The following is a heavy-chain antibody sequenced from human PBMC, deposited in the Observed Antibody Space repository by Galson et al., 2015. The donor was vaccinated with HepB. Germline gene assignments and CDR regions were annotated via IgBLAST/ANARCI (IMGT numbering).Heavy chain of an antibody. J-gene: IGHJ6*02. CDR2: IGTAGDT. CDR1: GFTFSSYD. CDR3: ARRLGITFGGVINGMDV. D-gene: IGHD3-16*02. Sequence: SLRLSCAASGFTFSSYDMHWVRQATGKGLEWVSAIGTAGDTYYPGSVKGRLTISRENAKNSLYLQMNSLRAGDTAVYYCARRLGITFGGVINGMDVWGQGTTVTVSS. V-gene: IGHV3-13*01.